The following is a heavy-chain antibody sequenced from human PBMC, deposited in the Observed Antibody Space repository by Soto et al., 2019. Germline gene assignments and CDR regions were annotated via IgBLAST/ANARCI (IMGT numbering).Heavy chain of an antibody. J-gene: IGHJ4*02. V-gene: IGHV3-23*01. CDR3: AKGVRCLWFGELLMNYFDY. CDR2: ISGSGGST. CDR1: GFTFSSYA. Sequence: EVQLLESGGGLVQPGGSLRLSCAASGFTFSSYAMSWVRQAPGKGLEWVSAISGSGGSTYYADSVKGRFTISRDNSKNTLYLKMNSLRAEDTAVYYCAKGVRCLWFGELLMNYFDYWGQGTLVTVSS. D-gene: IGHD3-10*01.